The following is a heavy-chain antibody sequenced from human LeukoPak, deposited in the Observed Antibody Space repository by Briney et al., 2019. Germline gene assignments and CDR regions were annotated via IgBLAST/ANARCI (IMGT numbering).Heavy chain of an antibody. J-gene: IGHJ4*02. D-gene: IGHD1-26*01. CDR3: ARDPSPVSGSYYCDY. V-gene: IGHV3-48*03. CDR1: GFTFSSYE. Sequence: PGGSLRLSCAASGFTFSSYEMNWVRQAPGKGLEWVSYISSSGSTIYYADSVKGRFTISRDNAKNSLYLQTNSLRAEDTAVYYCARDPSPVSGSYYCDYWGQGTLVTVSS. CDR2: ISSSGSTI.